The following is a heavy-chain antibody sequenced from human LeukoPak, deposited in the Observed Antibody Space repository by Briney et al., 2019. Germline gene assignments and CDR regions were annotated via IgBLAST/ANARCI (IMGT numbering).Heavy chain of an antibody. D-gene: IGHD4-17*01. J-gene: IGHJ4*02. CDR3: AKDLAAVTTEGLDY. CDR2: ISGSGGST. CDR1: GFTFCSYA. Sequence: GGSLRISCAASGFTFCSYAKRWVPQAPGKGLEWVSAISGSGGSTYYADSVKGRFTISRDNSKNTLYLQMNSLRAEDTAVYYCAKDLAAVTTEGLDYWGQGTLVTVSS. V-gene: IGHV3-23*01.